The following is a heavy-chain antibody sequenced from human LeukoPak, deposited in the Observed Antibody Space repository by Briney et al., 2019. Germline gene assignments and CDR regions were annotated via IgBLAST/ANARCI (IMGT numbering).Heavy chain of an antibody. V-gene: IGHV3-53*01. Sequence: GGSLRLSCAASGFIVNGKYMSWVRQAPGKGLEWVSGIHTDDKTYYADSVKGRFTISRDNSKNTLFLQMNTLRAEDTAVYYCATRIAAGGLFFFDYWGQGTLVTVSS. D-gene: IGHD6-13*01. CDR3: ATRIAAGGLFFFDY. CDR2: IHTDDKT. CDR1: GFIVNGKY. J-gene: IGHJ4*02.